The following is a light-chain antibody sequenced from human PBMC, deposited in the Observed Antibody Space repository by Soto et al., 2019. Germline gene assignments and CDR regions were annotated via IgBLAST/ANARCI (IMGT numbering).Light chain of an antibody. V-gene: IGKV1-5*01. CDR3: QHYNSYSEA. CDR1: QSVSGW. CDR2: DAS. J-gene: IGKJ1*01. Sequence: DIQLTHSPSTLSASVGDTVTVTCLASQSVSGWLAWYQQKPGEAPKLLIYDASALPRGVPSRFSGSGSGTKFTLTISSLQPDDFATYYCQHYNSYSEAFGQGTKVDIK.